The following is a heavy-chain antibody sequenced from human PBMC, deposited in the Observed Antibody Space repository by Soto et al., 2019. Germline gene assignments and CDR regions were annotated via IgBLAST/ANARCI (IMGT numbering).Heavy chain of an antibody. CDR2: IIPILGIA. CDR1: GGIFSNYT. CDR3: ARDLGAGYNSGDY. D-gene: IGHD5-12*01. J-gene: IGHJ4*02. Sequence: QVQLVQSGAEVRQPGSSVKVSCKASGGIFSNYTISWVRQDPGQGLEWMGRIIPILGIANYIQKFQGRVTITADKSTSTAYMELSSLRSEATAVYYCARDLGAGYNSGDYWGQGTLVTVSS. V-gene: IGHV1-69*08.